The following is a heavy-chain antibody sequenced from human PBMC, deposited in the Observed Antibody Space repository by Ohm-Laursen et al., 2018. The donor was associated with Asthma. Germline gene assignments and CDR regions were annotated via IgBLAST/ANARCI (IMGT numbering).Heavy chain of an antibody. CDR1: GGSISSDY. V-gene: IGHV4-59*01. CDR3: ARDTVNAFEN. J-gene: IGHJ3*02. CDR2: IDNSGSS. Sequence: SETLSLTCTVSGGSISSDYWSWIRQPPGKGLEWIGYIDNSGSSDYNPALKSRVTISVHTSKNQFSLRLSSVTAADTAVYYCARDTVNAFENWGQGLMVTVSS. D-gene: IGHD4-17*01.